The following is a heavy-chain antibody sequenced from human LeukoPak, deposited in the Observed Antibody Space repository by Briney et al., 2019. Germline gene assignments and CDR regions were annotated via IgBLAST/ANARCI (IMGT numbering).Heavy chain of an antibody. Sequence: GGSLRLSCAASGFTFSSYAMSWVRQAPGKGLEWVSAISGSGDSTYYADSVKGRFTISRDNSKNTLYLQMNSLRAEDTAVYYCAKIPGSSWYDGPIDYWGQGTLVTVSS. CDR3: AKIPGSSWYDGPIDY. D-gene: IGHD6-13*01. CDR1: GFTFSSYA. J-gene: IGHJ4*02. V-gene: IGHV3-23*01. CDR2: ISGSGDST.